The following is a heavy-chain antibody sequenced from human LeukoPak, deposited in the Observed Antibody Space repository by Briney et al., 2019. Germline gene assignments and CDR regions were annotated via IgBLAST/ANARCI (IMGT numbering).Heavy chain of an antibody. V-gene: IGHV3-33*06. CDR1: GFTFSSYG. Sequence: GGSLRLSCAASGFTFSSYGMHWVRQAPGKGLEWVAVIWYDGSNKYYADSVKGRFTISRDNSKNTLDLQMNSLTVEDTAVYYCAKERELPYALDYWGQGTLVTVSS. CDR3: AKERELPYALDY. J-gene: IGHJ4*02. CDR2: IWYDGSNK. D-gene: IGHD1-26*01.